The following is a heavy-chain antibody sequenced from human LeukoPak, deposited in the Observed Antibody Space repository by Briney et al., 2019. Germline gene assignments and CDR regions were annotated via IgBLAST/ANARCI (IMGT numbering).Heavy chain of an antibody. V-gene: IGHV3-48*01. J-gene: IGHJ6*03. CDR2: ISGSSGTI. Sequence: GGSLRLSCVASGFTFSSYSMNWVRQAPGKGLEWVSYISGSSGTIYYADSVKGRFTISRGNVKNSLYLQMNSLRAEDTAVYYCARRSEFGVLYYMDIWGKGTTVTVSS. CDR3: ARRSEFGVLYYMDI. D-gene: IGHD3-16*01. CDR1: GFTFSSYS.